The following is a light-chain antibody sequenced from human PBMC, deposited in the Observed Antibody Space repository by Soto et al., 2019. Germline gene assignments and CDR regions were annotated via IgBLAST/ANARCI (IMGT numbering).Light chain of an antibody. J-gene: IGKJ1*01. V-gene: IGKV1-27*01. CDR2: EAS. CDR3: QNFDSAPQT. CDR1: QGIRHY. Sequence: DIQMTQSPSSLSASVGDRVTITCRASQGIRHYLAWYQQKPGKVPRLLIYEASNLQSGVPSRFRGSGSGTEFTLTISSLQPEDAATYYCQNFDSAPQTFGQGTKVDIK.